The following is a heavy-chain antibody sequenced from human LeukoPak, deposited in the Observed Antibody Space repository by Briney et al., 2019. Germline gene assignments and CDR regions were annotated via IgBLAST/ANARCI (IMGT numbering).Heavy chain of an antibody. D-gene: IGHD2-2*01. Sequence: ASVKVSCKASGYTFTGYYMHWVRQAPGQGLEWMGWINPNSGGTNYAQKFQGRVTMTRDTSISTAYMELSRLRSDDTAVHYCARDRVYCSSTSCYGPAYYFDYWGQGTLVTVSS. CDR2: INPNSGGT. CDR3: ARDRVYCSSTSCYGPAYYFDY. J-gene: IGHJ4*02. V-gene: IGHV1-2*02. CDR1: GYTFTGYY.